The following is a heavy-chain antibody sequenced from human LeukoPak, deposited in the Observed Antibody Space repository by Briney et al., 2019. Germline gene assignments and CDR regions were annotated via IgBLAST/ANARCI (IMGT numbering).Heavy chain of an antibody. Sequence: SETLSFTCTVSGGSISSNNYYWGWIRQPPGKGLEWIGSIYYGGCTYYNPSLKSRVTISVDTSKNQFSLKLSSVTAADTAIYYCQSRFLEWLLDYWGQGTLVTVSS. CDR3: QSRFLEWLLDY. CDR1: GGSISSNNYY. D-gene: IGHD3-3*01. V-gene: IGHV4-39*01. J-gene: IGHJ4*02. CDR2: IYYGGCT.